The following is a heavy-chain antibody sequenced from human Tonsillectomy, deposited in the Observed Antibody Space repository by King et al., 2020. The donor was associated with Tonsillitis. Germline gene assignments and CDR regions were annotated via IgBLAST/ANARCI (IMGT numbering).Heavy chain of an antibody. CDR2: ISWNSGSI. CDR3: AKDISDFWTGSPLDF. J-gene: IGHJ4*02. Sequence: VQLVESGGGLVQPGRSLRLSCAASGFTFDDYAMHWVRQAPGKGLEWVSGISWNSGSIGYADSVKGRFTISRDNAKNSLYLQMNSLRAEDTALYYCAKDISDFWTGSPLDFWGQGTLVTVSS. V-gene: IGHV3-9*01. CDR1: GFTFDDYA. D-gene: IGHD3/OR15-3a*01.